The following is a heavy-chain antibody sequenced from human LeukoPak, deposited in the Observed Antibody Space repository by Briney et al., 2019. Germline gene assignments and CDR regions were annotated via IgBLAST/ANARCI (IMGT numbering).Heavy chain of an antibody. CDR3: ARRATYYDILTGYYPSYYFDY. J-gene: IGHJ4*02. CDR1: GYRFTSYW. D-gene: IGHD3-9*01. Sequence: GESLKISFKGSGYRFTSYWISWVRQMPGKGLEWMGKINPSDSYTDYSPSFQGQVTISADKSISTAYLQWSSLKASDTAMYYCARRATYYDILTGYYPSYYFDYWGQGTLVTVSS. V-gene: IGHV5-10-1*04. CDR2: INPSDSYT.